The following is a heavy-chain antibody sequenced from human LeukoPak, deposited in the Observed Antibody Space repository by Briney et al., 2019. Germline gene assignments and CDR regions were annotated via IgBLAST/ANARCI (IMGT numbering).Heavy chain of an antibody. CDR3: ASEYYYDSSGYYY. D-gene: IGHD3-22*01. Sequence: PSETLSLTYTVSGGSISSSNYYWGWIRQPPGKGLEWIGSIYYSGSTYYNPSLKSRVTISVDTSKNQFSLKLSSVTAADTAVYYCASEYYYDSSGYYYWGQGTLVTVSS. CDR2: IYYSGST. V-gene: IGHV4-39*01. J-gene: IGHJ4*02. CDR1: GGSISSSNYY.